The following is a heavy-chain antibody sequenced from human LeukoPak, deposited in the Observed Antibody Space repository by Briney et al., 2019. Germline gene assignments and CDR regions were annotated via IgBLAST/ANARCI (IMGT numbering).Heavy chain of an antibody. CDR1: DFTVNSHD. J-gene: IGHJ3*02. D-gene: IGHD3-22*01. CDR3: ARDVRTDYYDSSGYHDAFDI. Sequence: PGGSLRLSCAASDFTVNSHDMTWVRRAPGKGLEWVSFIYIYGNTYYADSVQGRFTISRHNSKSPLFLQMGSLRAEHTAVYYGARDVRTDYYDSSGYHDAFDIWGQGTMVTVSS. V-gene: IGHV3-53*04. CDR2: IYIYGNT.